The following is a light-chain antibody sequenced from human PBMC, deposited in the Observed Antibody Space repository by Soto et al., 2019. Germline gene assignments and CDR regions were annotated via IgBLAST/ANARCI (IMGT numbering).Light chain of an antibody. CDR1: SSDVGSYDY. V-gene: IGLV2-11*01. J-gene: IGLJ1*01. CDR3: CSYAGGYTYL. Sequence: QSALIQPPSVSGSPGQSVTISCTGTSSDVGSYDYVSWYQQHPGRPPKLMIYDVARWPSGVPDRFSGSKSGNTASLTISGLQAEDEADYFCCSYAGGYTYLFGTGTKLTVL. CDR2: DVA.